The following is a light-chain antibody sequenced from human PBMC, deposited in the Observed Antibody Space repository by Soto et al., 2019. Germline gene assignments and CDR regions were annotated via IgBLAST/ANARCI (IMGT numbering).Light chain of an antibody. V-gene: IGKV3-20*01. CDR1: QSVSSNF. J-gene: IGKJ1*01. Sequence: EIVLTQSPGTLSLSPGERATLSCRASQSVSSNFFAWYQQKPGPAPRLLIYGASSRATGIPYRFSGSGSGTDFTLTISRLEPEDFAVYHCQQYGSSFLTFGQGTKVEIK. CDR2: GAS. CDR3: QQYGSSFLT.